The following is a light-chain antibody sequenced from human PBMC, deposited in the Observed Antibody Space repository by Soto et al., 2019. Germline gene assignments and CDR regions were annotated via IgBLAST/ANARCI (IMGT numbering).Light chain of an antibody. J-gene: IGKJ1*01. CDR3: MQKT. V-gene: IGKV2-28*01. CDR2: LGS. Sequence: DIVMTQSPLSLPVTPGEPASISCRSSQSLLHSNGYNYLDWYLQKPGQSPQLLIYLGSNRASGVTDRFSGSGSGTDFTLKISRVEAEDVGVYYCMQKTFGQGTKVEIK. CDR1: QSLLHSNGYNY.